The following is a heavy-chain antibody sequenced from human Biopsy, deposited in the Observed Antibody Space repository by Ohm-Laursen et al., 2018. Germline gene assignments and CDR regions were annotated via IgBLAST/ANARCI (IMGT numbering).Heavy chain of an antibody. CDR2: VYYTGST. D-gene: IGHD3-22*01. J-gene: IGHJ2*01. Sequence: GTLSLTCTVSGDSISSYCWSWIRQPPGKGLKWIGYVYYTGSTDYNPSLQSRVTISVDTSKNHFSLRLRSVTPADTAIYYCARDRGYYSDRTVPGYFDLWGRGTLVTVSS. CDR1: GDSISSYC. CDR3: ARDRGYYSDRTVPGYFDL. V-gene: IGHV4-59*01.